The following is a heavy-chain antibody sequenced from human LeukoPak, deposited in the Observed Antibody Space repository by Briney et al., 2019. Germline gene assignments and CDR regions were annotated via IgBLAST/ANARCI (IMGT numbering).Heavy chain of an antibody. CDR2: IYYSGST. V-gene: IGHV4-59*01. D-gene: IGHD3-10*01. J-gene: IGHJ6*03. Sequence: SETLSLTCTVSGGSISSYYWSWIRQPPGKGLEWIGYIYYSGSTNYNPSLKSRVTISVDTSKNQFSLKLSSVTAADTAVYYCARGVTMVRWRVYYYYMDVWGKGTTVTISS. CDR3: ARGVTMVRWRVYYYYMDV. CDR1: GGSISSYY.